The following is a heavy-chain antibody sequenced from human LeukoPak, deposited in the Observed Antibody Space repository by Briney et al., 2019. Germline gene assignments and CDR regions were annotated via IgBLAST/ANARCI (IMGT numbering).Heavy chain of an antibody. D-gene: IGHD5-24*01. V-gene: IGHV4-34*01. Sequence: SETLSLTCAVYGGSFSGYYWSWIRQPPGKELEWIGEINHSGSTNYNPSLKSRVTISVDTSKNQFSLKLSSVTAADTAVYYCARRGYERWIQIPRATHRTSFDYWGQGTLVTVSS. CDR1: GGSFSGYY. J-gene: IGHJ4*02. CDR2: INHSGST. CDR3: ARRGYERWIQIPRATHRTSFDY.